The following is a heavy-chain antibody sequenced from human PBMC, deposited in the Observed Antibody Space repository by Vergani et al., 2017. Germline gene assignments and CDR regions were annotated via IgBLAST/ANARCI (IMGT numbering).Heavy chain of an antibody. D-gene: IGHD6-6*01. CDR1: GGSFSGYY. Sequence: QVQLQQWGAGLLKPSETLSLTCAVYGGSFSGYYWSWIRQPPGKGLEWIGEINHSGSTNYNPFLKSRVNISVDTSKNPFSLKLSSCTAAETAVYCGAGAGGEAARRRFVWFDPWGQGTLVTVSA. V-gene: IGHV4-34*01. CDR2: INHSGST. CDR3: AGAGGEAARRRFVWFDP. J-gene: IGHJ5*02.